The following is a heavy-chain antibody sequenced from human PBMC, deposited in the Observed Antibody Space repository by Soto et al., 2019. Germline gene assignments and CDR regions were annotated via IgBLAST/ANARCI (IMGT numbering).Heavy chain of an antibody. CDR2: MSHSGETR. D-gene: IGHD4-17*01. CDR1: GFTFRSYE. CDR3: LRGGAYGDYYSGTDV. V-gene: IGHV3-48*03. Sequence: GGSLRLSCVASGFTFRSYEMNWVRQAPGKGLEWVSYMSHSGETRYYADSVKGRFTISRDNVKNILTLYLNSLRAEDTAVYSCLRGGAYGDYYSGTDVWGQGTMVIVYS. J-gene: IGHJ6*02.